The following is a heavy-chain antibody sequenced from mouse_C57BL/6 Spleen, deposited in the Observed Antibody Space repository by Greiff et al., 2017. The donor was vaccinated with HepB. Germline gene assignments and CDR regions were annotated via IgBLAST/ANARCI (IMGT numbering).Heavy chain of an antibody. CDR2: IDPSDSET. J-gene: IGHJ4*01. V-gene: IGHV1-52*01. D-gene: IGHD2-5*01. Sequence: VQLQQPGAELVRPGSSVKLSCKASGYTFTSYWMHWVKQRPIQGLEWIGNIDPSDSETHYNQKFKDKATLTVDKSSSTAYMQLSSLTSEDSAVYYCASAYYSNYEAMDYWGQGTSVTVSS. CDR3: ASAYYSNYEAMDY. CDR1: GYTFTSYW.